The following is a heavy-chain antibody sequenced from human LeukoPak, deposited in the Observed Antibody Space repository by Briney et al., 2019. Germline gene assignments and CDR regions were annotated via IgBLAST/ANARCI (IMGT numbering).Heavy chain of an antibody. CDR2: VYYDGST. Sequence: SETLSLTCTVSGDSIYSYYWSWLRQPPGKGLEWIAYVYYDGSTNYNPSLKSRVKLAVDTSKNQVSRNLSSVTAADTAVYYCAKITFDALDIWGQGTMVSVSS. J-gene: IGHJ3*02. V-gene: IGHV4-59*01. CDR1: GDSIYSYY. D-gene: IGHD5-24*01. CDR3: AKITFDALDI.